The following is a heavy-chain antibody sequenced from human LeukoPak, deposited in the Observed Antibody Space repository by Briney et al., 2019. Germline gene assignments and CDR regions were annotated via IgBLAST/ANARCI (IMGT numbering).Heavy chain of an antibody. CDR2: ISGDGTDT. D-gene: IGHD2-2*01. Sequence: GSLRLSCAASGLTFGNYAMTWVRQAPGKGLEWVSTISGDGTDTYYADSVKGRFTISRDNSKNTLYLQMNGLRAEDTAVYFCAREFGSGTFDWGQGTLVTVSS. J-gene: IGHJ4*02. V-gene: IGHV3-23*01. CDR3: AREFGSGTFD. CDR1: GLTFGNYA.